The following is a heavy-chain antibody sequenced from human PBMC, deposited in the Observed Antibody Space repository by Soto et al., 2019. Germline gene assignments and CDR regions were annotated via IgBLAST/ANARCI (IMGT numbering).Heavy chain of an antibody. D-gene: IGHD1-20*01. V-gene: IGHV3-11*06. Sequence: GGSLRLSCAASGFTFSDYYMSWIRQAPGQGLEWVCHISTTSDFTNCADSVKGRFTVSRDDAKYSLHLQTNSLRAEDTAVYYCARDRNRYEYDGMDVWGQGTTVTVSS. CDR2: ISTTSDFT. J-gene: IGHJ6*02. CDR1: GFTFSDYY. CDR3: ARDRNRYEYDGMDV.